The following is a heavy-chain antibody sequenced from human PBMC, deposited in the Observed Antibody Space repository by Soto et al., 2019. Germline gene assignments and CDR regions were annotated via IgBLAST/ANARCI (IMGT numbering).Heavy chain of an antibody. Sequence: PGGSLRLSCAASGFTFSDYTMHWVRQAPGKGLKRVAVVSHDGRNTHYADSVKGRFTISRDNAKNSLYLQMNSLRDEDTVVYYCARDPSYYDFWSGYYPDYYGMDVWGQGT. CDR1: GFTFSDYT. J-gene: IGHJ6*02. CDR2: VSHDGRNT. D-gene: IGHD3-3*01. CDR3: ARDPSYYDFWSGYYPDYYGMDV. V-gene: IGHV3-30*03.